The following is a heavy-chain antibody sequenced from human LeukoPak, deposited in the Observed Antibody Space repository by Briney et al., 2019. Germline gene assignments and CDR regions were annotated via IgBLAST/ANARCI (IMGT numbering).Heavy chain of an antibody. CDR3: ARDADWGRYDC. CDR1: GFTFSSYG. CDR2: IGGSGGTTT. D-gene: IGHD7-27*01. Sequence: GETLRLSCAASGFTFSSYGMNWVRQAPGKGLEWVSGIGGSGGTTTYYADSVKGRFTISRDNSKNTLYLQMNSLRADDTAVFYCARDADWGRYDCWGQGTLVTVSS. J-gene: IGHJ4*02. V-gene: IGHV3-23*01.